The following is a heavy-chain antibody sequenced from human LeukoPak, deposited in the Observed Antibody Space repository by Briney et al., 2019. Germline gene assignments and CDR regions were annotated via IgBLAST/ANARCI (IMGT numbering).Heavy chain of an antibody. D-gene: IGHD2-2*01. CDR3: ARDFQLLSDAFDI. J-gene: IGHJ3*02. CDR2: ISSSSSTI. Sequence: TGGSLRLSCAASGFTFSSYSMNWVRQAPGKGLEWVSYISSSSSTIYYADSVKGRFTISRDNAKNSLYLQMNSLRAEDTAVYYCARDFQLLSDAFDIWGQGTMVTVSS. V-gene: IGHV3-48*04. CDR1: GFTFSSYS.